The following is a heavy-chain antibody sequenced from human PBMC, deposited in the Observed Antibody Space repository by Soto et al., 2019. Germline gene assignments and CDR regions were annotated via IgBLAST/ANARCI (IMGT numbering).Heavy chain of an antibody. CDR3: ARGYYDYVWGSYRLNWFDP. D-gene: IGHD3-16*02. CDR1: GGSISSYY. V-gene: IGHV4-59*01. Sequence: SETLSLTCTVSGGSISSYYWSWIRQPPGKGLEWIGYIYYSGSTNYNPSLKSRITISVDTSKNQFSLKLSSVTAADTAVYYCARGYYDYVWGSYRLNWFDPWGQGTLVTVSS. J-gene: IGHJ5*02. CDR2: IYYSGST.